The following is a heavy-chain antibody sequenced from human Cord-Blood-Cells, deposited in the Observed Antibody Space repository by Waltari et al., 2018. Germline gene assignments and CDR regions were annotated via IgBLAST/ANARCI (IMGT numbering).Heavy chain of an antibody. Sequence: QVQLVQSGAEVKKPGSSVKVSCKASGGTFSSYAISWVRQAPGQALEWMGGIIPIFGTANYAQKFQGRVTITADESTSTAYMELSSLRSEDTAVYYCARGEGVITNFGVVINNWFDPWGQGTLVTVSS. CDR2: IIPIFGTA. CDR1: GGTFSSYA. V-gene: IGHV1-69*01. CDR3: ARGEGVITNFGVVINNWFDP. J-gene: IGHJ5*02. D-gene: IGHD3-3*01.